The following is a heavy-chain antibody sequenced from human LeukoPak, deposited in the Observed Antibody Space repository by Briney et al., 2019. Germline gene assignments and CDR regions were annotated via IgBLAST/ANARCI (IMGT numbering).Heavy chain of an antibody. V-gene: IGHV3-21*01. Sequence: PGGSLRLSCAASGFTFSSYSMNWVRQAPGKGLEWVSSISSSSSYIYYADSVKGRFTISRDNAKNSLYLQMNSLRAEDTAVYYCARDRGMLAAAFEIWGQGTMVTVSS. CDR1: GFTFSSYS. CDR2: ISSSSSYI. J-gene: IGHJ3*02. D-gene: IGHD6-13*01. CDR3: ARDRGMLAAAFEI.